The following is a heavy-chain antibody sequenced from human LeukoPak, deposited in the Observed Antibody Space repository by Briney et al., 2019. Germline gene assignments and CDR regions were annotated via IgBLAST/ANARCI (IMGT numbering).Heavy chain of an antibody. CDR3: AKDQGDIVVVPAAPGP. Sequence: GGCLRLSRAASGFTSSSYGMHWVRQAPGKGLGWGAFIRYDGSNKYYADSVKGRFTISRDNSKNTLYLQMNSLRAEDTAVYYCAKDQGDIVVVPAAPGPWGPGTLVTVSS. V-gene: IGHV3-30*02. CDR2: IRYDGSNK. CDR1: GFTSSSYG. J-gene: IGHJ5*02. D-gene: IGHD2-2*01.